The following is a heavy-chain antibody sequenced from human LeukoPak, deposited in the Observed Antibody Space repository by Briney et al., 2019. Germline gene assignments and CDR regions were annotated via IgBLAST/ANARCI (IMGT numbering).Heavy chain of an antibody. Sequence: PGGSLRLSCAASGFIFSSYWMSWVGQAPGKGLEWVSYISSSGSTIYYADSVKGRFTISRDSAKNSLYLQMNSLRAEDTAVYYCAELGITMIGGVWGKGTTVTISS. V-gene: IGHV3-48*03. J-gene: IGHJ6*04. D-gene: IGHD3-10*02. CDR2: ISSSGSTI. CDR1: GFIFSSYW. CDR3: AELGITMIGGV.